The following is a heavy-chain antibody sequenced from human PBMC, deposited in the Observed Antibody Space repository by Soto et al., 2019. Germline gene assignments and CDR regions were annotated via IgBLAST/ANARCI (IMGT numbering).Heavy chain of an antibody. J-gene: IGHJ5*02. V-gene: IGHV4-39*01. CDR3: ARHPSGLWFDP. CDR1: GGSISSSSYF. Sequence: QLQLQESGPGLVKPSETLSLTCSVSGGSISSSSYFWGWIRQPPGKGLEWIGRIYYSGSTYYNPAXKXXVTVSVETSKNQFSLKLSSVTAADTAVYYCARHPSGLWFDPWGQGTLVTVSS. D-gene: IGHD6-19*01. CDR2: IYYSGST.